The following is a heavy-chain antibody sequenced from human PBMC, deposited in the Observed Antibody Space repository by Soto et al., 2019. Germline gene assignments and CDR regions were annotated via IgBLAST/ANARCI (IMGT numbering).Heavy chain of an antibody. V-gene: IGHV3-30-3*01. CDR3: ARDRSSGWDHDIYYYYGMDV. D-gene: IGHD6-19*01. J-gene: IGHJ6*02. CDR1: GFTFSSYA. CDR2: ISYDGSNK. Sequence: QVQLVESGGGVVQPGRSLRLSCAASGFTFSSYAMHRVRQAPGKGLEWVAVISYDGSNKYYADSVKGRFTISRDNSKNTLYLQMNSLRAEDTAVYYCARDRSSGWDHDIYYYYGMDVWGQGTTVTVSS.